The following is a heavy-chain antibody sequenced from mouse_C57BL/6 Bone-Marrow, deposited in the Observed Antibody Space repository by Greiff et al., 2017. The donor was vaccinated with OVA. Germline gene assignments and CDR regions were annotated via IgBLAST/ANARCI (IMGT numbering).Heavy chain of an antibody. D-gene: IGHD2-1*01. J-gene: IGHJ4*01. CDR2: ISSGGSYT. V-gene: IGHV5-6*01. Sequence: VQRVESGGDLVKPGGSLKLSCAASGFTFSSYGMSWVRQTPDKRLEWVATISSGGSYTYYPDSVKGRFTISRDNAKNTLYLQMSSLKSEDTAMYYCANPIYYGNYYAMDYWGQGTSVTVSS. CDR3: ANPIYYGNYYAMDY. CDR1: GFTFSSYG.